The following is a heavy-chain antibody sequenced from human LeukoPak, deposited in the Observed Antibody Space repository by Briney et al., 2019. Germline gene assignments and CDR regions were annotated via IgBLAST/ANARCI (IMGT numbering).Heavy chain of an antibody. CDR1: GFTFDDSV. V-gene: IGHV3-43*02. Sequence: SGGSLRLSCAASGFTFDDSVMHWVRQAPGKGREWVSLISDDGRSTYYADFVKGRFTISRDNSKNSLYLQMNSLRTEDTALYYCAKVWRDGYYFDYWGQGTLVTVSS. CDR2: ISDDGRST. CDR3: AKVWRDGYYFDY. J-gene: IGHJ4*02. D-gene: IGHD5-24*01.